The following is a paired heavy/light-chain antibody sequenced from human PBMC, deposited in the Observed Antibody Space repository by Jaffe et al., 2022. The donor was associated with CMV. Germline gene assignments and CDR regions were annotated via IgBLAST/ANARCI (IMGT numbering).Light chain of an antibody. J-gene: IGKJ2*01. CDR1: QSVSIN. CDR3: QQYNDWPPYT. CDR2: DTS. Sequence: EIVLTQSPATLSVSPGERVTLSCRASQSVSINLAWYQQKPGQAPRLLIYDTSTRATGVPARFSGGGSETEFTLTISTLQSEDFAFYYCQQYNDWPPYTFGQGTRLDIK. V-gene: IGKV3-15*01.
Heavy chain of an antibody. CDR3: ARNIPTKGNFFHSGGYWDF. D-gene: IGHD3-10*01. Sequence: QELLVQSGAEVKKPGSSVKVSCKASGGSFTSYIITWVRQAPGQGLEWMGRIVPILGVANYAQKFQGRVTISADKSTNTAYMEVSSLTSEDTAVYYCARNIPTKGNFFHSGGYWDFWGQGTLVTVSS. J-gene: IGHJ4*02. V-gene: IGHV1-69*09. CDR2: IVPILGVA. CDR1: GGSFTSYI.